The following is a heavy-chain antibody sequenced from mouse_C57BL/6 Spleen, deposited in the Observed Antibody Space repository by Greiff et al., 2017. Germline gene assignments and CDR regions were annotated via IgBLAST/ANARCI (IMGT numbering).Heavy chain of an antibody. Sequence: QVQLQQSGAELVKPGASVKLSCKASGYTFTSYWMQWVKQRPGQGLEWIGEIDPSDSYTNYNQKFKGKATLTVDTSSSTAYMQLSSLTSEDSAVYYCARGLVAYWGQGTLVTVSA. CDR2: IDPSDSYT. J-gene: IGHJ3*01. V-gene: IGHV1-50*01. CDR3: ARGLVAY. CDR1: GYTFTSYW.